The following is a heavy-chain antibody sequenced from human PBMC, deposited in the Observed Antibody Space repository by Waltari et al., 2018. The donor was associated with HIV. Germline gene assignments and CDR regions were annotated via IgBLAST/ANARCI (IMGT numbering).Heavy chain of an antibody. D-gene: IGHD6-6*01. Sequence: QVQLVESGGGVVQPGTYLTLSCAVSGFTFSNFATHWVRQSTGKGLEWLAVFWSDGAEISYADSVKGRFTVSKDSSQKTLYLHLTSLRAEDTALYYCARGYSSSRWIPLYHWGRGTLVTVSS. J-gene: IGHJ4*02. CDR2: FWSDGAEI. V-gene: IGHV3-33*01. CDR1: GFTFSNFA. CDR3: ARGYSSSRWIPLYH.